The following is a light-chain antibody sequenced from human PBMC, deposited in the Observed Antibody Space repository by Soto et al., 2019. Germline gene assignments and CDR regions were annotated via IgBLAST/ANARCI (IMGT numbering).Light chain of an antibody. CDR2: DVS. Sequence: LTQPASVSGSPGLSITISFTGTSSDVGAYNFVSWYQQHPDKAPKLMIFDVSNRPSGVSNRFSGSKSGNTASLTISGLQSEDEAEYYCGSYTTSSNYVFGTGTKVTVL. CDR3: GSYTTSSNYV. V-gene: IGLV2-14*03. CDR1: SSDVGAYNF. J-gene: IGLJ1*01.